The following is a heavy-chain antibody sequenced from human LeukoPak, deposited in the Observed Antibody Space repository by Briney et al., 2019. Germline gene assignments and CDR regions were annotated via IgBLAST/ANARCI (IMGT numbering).Heavy chain of an antibody. CDR2: ISNSGSTT. CDR3: AKSPPGNFDY. D-gene: IGHD1-14*01. V-gene: IGHV3-23*01. J-gene: IGHJ4*02. Sequence: PGGSLRLSCVASGFSFSRYAMIWVRQAPGKGLEWVSGISNSGSTTYYADSVKGRFTISRDNFKNTLYLQMNSLRAEDTAVYFCAKSPPGNFDYWGQGTLVTVSS. CDR1: GFSFSRYA.